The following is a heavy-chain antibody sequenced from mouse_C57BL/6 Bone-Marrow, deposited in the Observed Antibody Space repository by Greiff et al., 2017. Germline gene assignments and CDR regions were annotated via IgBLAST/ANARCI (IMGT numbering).Heavy chain of an antibody. CDR2: IYPGSGST. V-gene: IGHV1-55*01. Sequence: QVQLQQPGAELVKPGASVKMSCKASGYTFTSYWITWVQQRPGQGLEWIGDIYPGSGSTNYTEKFKSKATLTVDTSSGTAYMQLSSLTSEDSAVYYCASRVLGRYYAMDYWGQGTSVTVSS. CDR1: GYTFTSYW. D-gene: IGHD4-1*01. CDR3: ASRVLGRYYAMDY. J-gene: IGHJ4*01.